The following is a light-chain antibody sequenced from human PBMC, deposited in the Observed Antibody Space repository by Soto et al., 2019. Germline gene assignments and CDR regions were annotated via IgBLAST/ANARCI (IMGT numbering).Light chain of an antibody. CDR2: LGS. CDR1: QSLLHSNGYNY. CDR3: MQPLQSWT. V-gene: IGKV2-28*01. Sequence: DILMTQSPLSLPVTPGEPASISCRSSQSLLHSNGYNYLDWYLQKPGQSPQLLIYLGSNRASGVPDRFSGSGSGTDFTLKISRAEAEDVGVYYCMQPLQSWTFGQGTKVDIK. J-gene: IGKJ1*01.